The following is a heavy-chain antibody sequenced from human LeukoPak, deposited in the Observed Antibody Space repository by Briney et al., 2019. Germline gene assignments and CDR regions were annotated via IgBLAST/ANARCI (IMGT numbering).Heavy chain of an antibody. Sequence: GGSLRLSCAASGFTFSSYWMSWVGQAPGKGLEWVANIKQDGSEKSYVDSVKGRFTISRDNAKNSLYMQMNSLRAEDTAVYYCATWDWYFDLWGRGALVTVSS. J-gene: IGHJ2*01. CDR1: GFTFSSYW. CDR3: ATWDWYFDL. D-gene: IGHD3-16*01. CDR2: IKQDGSEK. V-gene: IGHV3-7*01.